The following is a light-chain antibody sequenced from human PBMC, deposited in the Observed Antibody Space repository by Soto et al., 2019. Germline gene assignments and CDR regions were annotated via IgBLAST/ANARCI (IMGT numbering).Light chain of an antibody. J-gene: IGKJ5*01. CDR2: GAS. Sequence: EIVLTQSPGILSLSPGERASLSCGASQSISSIFLAWYQQKTGQAPRLLIYGASSRSTGIPDRFSGTGSETDFPINISRLEHEDFAVYYCQQYDNSPITFGQGTRLEIK. CDR3: QQYDNSPIT. V-gene: IGKV3-20*01. CDR1: QSISSIF.